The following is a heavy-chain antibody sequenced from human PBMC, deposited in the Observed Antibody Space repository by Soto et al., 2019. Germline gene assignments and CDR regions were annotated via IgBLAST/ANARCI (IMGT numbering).Heavy chain of an antibody. V-gene: IGHV1-18*01. CDR1: GYTFTSYG. D-gene: IGHD1-26*01. Sequence: QVQLVQSGAEVKKPGASVKVSCKASGYTFTSYGISWVRQAPGQGLEWMGWISAYNGNTHYAQKLQGRVTMTTDTYTSTAYMELRSLRSDDTAVYYCARRPWDPQGYYYGMDVWGQGNTVTVSS. CDR3: ARRPWDPQGYYYGMDV. J-gene: IGHJ6*02. CDR2: ISAYNGNT.